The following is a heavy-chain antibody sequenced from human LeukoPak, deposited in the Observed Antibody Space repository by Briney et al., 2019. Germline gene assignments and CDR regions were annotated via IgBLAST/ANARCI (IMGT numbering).Heavy chain of an antibody. CDR2: IYPGDSDT. V-gene: IGHV5-51*01. CDR3: ARPVATIDDAFDI. J-gene: IGHJ3*02. CDR1: GYSFTSYW. Sequence: GESLKISCKGSGYSFTSYWNGWVRQMPGKGLEWMGIIYPGDSDTRYSPSFQGQVTISADKSISTAYLQWSSLKASDTAMYYCARPVATIDDAFDIWGQGTMVTVSS. D-gene: IGHD5-24*01.